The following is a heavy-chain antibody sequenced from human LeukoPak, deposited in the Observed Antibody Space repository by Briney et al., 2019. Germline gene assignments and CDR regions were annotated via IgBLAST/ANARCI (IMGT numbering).Heavy chain of an antibody. CDR2: IYYSGST. D-gene: IGHD6-19*01. J-gene: IGHJ5*02. CDR3: ARALAVAGTRWFDP. Sequence: SQTLSLTCTVSGGSISSGGYYWSWIRQHPGKGLEWIGYIYYSGSTYYNPSLKSRVTISVDKSKNQFSLKLSSVTAADTAVYYCARALAVAGTRWFDPWGQGTLVTVSS. CDR1: GGSISSGGYY. V-gene: IGHV4-31*03.